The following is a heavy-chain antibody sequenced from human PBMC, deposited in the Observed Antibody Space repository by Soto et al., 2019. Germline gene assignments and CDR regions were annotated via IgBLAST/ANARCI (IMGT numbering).Heavy chain of an antibody. CDR2: INSDGSST. V-gene: IGHV3-74*01. D-gene: IGHD5-12*01. Sequence: PGGSLRLSCAASGFTFSSYWMHWVRQAPGKGLVWVSRINSDGSSTSYADSVKGRFTISRDNAKNTLYLQMNSLRAEDTAVYYCARGVKYSEYELDYWGQGTLVTSPQ. CDR1: GFTFSSYW. J-gene: IGHJ4*02. CDR3: ARGVKYSEYELDY.